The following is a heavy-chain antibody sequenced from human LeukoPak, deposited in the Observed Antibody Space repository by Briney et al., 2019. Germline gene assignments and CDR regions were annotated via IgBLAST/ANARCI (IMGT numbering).Heavy chain of an antibody. V-gene: IGHV1-18*01. D-gene: IGHD3-22*01. CDR3: ARAYYYDSSGYYPLDY. Sequence: GASVKVSCKASGYTFTSYGISWVRQAPGQGLEWMGWISTYNGNTNYAQNLQGRVTMTTDTSTTTAYMELSSLRSEDTAVYCARAYYYDSSGYYPLDYWGQGTLVTVSS. J-gene: IGHJ4*02. CDR2: ISTYNGNT. CDR1: GYTFTSYG.